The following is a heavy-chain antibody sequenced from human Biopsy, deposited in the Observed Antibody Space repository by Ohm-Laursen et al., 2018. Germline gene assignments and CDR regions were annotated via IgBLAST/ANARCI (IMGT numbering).Heavy chain of an antibody. CDR2: IYSGGNT. V-gene: IGHV3-53*01. J-gene: IGHJ3*02. CDR3: ARDPRDGRTGKSTKDALDI. D-gene: IGHD1-1*01. CDR1: GFTFSNYA. Sequence: SLRISCAASGFTFSNYAMSWVRQAPGKGLEWVSIIYSGGNTYYADSVKGRFTISRDNSKNTVYLQMNSLRAEDTAVYYCARDPRDGRTGKSTKDALDIWGQGTMVTVSS.